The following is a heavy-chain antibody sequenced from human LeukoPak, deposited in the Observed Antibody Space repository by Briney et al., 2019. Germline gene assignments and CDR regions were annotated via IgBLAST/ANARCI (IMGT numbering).Heavy chain of an antibody. CDR1: GFTFRNYA. Sequence: GGSLRLSCAASGFTFRNYAMHWVRQAPGKGLGWVAVISYDGSNKNYADSVMGRFTISRDNSKNTLYLHLSSLRGDDTAVYYCARDHRRVATGLDYWGQGTLVTVSS. D-gene: IGHD6-25*01. CDR2: ISYDGSNK. V-gene: IGHV3-30*04. J-gene: IGHJ4*02. CDR3: ARDHRRVATGLDY.